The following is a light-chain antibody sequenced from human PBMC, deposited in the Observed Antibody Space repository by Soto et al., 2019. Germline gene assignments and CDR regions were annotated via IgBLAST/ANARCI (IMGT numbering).Light chain of an antibody. CDR3: QQYSSSPRT. Sequence: EIVLTQSPGTLSLSPGERATLSCRASQSVSSNYLAWYQHKRGQAPRLLMYGASSRATGIPDRFSGSGSGTDFTLTITRLEPEDFAVYYCQQYSSSPRTFGQGTKVEIK. CDR2: GAS. CDR1: QSVSSNY. V-gene: IGKV3-20*01. J-gene: IGKJ1*01.